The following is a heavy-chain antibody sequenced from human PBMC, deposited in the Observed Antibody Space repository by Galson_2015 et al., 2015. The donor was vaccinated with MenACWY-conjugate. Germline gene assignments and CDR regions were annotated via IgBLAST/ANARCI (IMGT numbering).Heavy chain of an antibody. Sequence: SLRLSCAASGFTFNKIDMSWVRQTPGKGLEWVSSISATGGSRFYADSVKGRFTISRDNSRNTLDLQMDSLRVYDTAIYYCAKGLTLFRGVIITWAFDFWGQGSLVTVSS. J-gene: IGHJ4*02. D-gene: IGHD3-10*01. CDR2: ISATGGSR. CDR1: GFTFNKID. CDR3: AKGLTLFRGVIITWAFDF. V-gene: IGHV3-23*01.